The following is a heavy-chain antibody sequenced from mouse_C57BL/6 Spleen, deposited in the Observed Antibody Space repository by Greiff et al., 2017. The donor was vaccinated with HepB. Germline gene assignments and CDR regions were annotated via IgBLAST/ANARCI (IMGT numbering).Heavy chain of an antibody. D-gene: IGHD2-3*01. CDR3: AVYDGYFTRGFAY. Sequence: QVQLQQPGAELVMPGASVKLSCKASGYTFTSYWMHWVKQRPGQGLEWIGEIDPSDSYTNYNQKFKGKSTLTVDKSSSTAYMQLSSLTSEDSAVYYCAVYDGYFTRGFAYWGQGTLVTVSA. CDR1: GYTFTSYW. V-gene: IGHV1-69*01. J-gene: IGHJ3*01. CDR2: IDPSDSYT.